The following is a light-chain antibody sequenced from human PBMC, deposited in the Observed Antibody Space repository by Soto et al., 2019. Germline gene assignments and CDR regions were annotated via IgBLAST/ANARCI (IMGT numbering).Light chain of an antibody. CDR2: EDN. J-gene: IGLJ3*02. Sequence: NFMLTQPHSVSESPGKTVTISCTRSSGSIASNYVQWYPQRPGSSPTTVIYEDNQRPSGVPDRFSGSIDSSSNSASLTISGLKTEDEADYYCQSYDSSNQGVFGAGTKLTVL. CDR3: QSYDSSNQGV. CDR1: SGSIASNY. V-gene: IGLV6-57*01.